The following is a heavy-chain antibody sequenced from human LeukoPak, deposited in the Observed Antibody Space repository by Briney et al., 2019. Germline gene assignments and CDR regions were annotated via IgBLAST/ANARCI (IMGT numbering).Heavy chain of an antibody. CDR3: ASATCSGGSCNAFDI. CDR2: IYHSGST. J-gene: IGHJ3*02. V-gene: IGHV4-38-2*01. Sequence: SETLSLTCAVSGYSISSGYYWGWIRQPPGKGLEWIGSIYHSGSTYYNPSLKSRVTISVDTSKNQFSLKLSSVTAADTAVYYCASATCSGGSCNAFDIWGQGTIVTVSS. D-gene: IGHD2-15*01. CDR1: GYSISSGYY.